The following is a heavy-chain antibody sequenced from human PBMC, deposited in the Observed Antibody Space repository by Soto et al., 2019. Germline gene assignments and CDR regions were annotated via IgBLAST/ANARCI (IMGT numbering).Heavy chain of an antibody. CDR3: ARERSGYFDY. J-gene: IGHJ4*02. CDR1: GFTFSNYG. CDR2: IWYDGSNK. D-gene: IGHD2-15*01. V-gene: IGHV3-33*01. Sequence: QVQLVESGGGVVQPGRSLRLSCAASGFTFSNYGMHWVRQVPGKGLEWVAVIWYDGSNKYYADSVKGRFTISRDNSKNTLYLQMNSLRAEDTAVYYCARERSGYFDYWGQGTLVTVSS.